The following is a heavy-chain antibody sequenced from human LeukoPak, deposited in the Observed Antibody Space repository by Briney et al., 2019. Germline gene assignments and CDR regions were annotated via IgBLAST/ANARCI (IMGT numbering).Heavy chain of an antibody. J-gene: IGHJ6*03. CDR2: ISYDGSNK. D-gene: IGHD3-16*01. CDR3: AREGGASMDV. V-gene: IGHV3-30*04. Sequence: GGSLRLSCAASGFTFSSYAMHWVRQAPGKGLEWVAVISYDGSNKYYADSVKGRFTISRDNSKNTLYLQMNSLRAEGTAVYYCAREGGASMDVWGKGTTVTVSS. CDR1: GFTFSSYA.